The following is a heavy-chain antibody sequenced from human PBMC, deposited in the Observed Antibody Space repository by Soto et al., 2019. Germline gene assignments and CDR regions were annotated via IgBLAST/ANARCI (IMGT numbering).Heavy chain of an antibody. CDR1: GFTFCSYG. Sequence: GGSMRLSCAACGFTFCSYGMHGVRQDPGKGLEWVAVIWYDGSNKYYADSVKGRFTISRDNSKNTLYLQMNSLRAEDTAVYYCARDEASAGIAAAGTVDYWGQGTLVTVSS. D-gene: IGHD6-13*01. J-gene: IGHJ4*02. CDR2: IWYDGSNK. V-gene: IGHV3-33*01. CDR3: ARDEASAGIAAAGTVDY.